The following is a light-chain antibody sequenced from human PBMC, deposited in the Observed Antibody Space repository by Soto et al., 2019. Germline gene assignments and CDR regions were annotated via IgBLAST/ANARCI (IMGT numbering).Light chain of an antibody. Sequence: QSALTQPPSVSGAPGQRVTISCTRSSSNIGAGYDVHWYQQLPGTAPKLLIYGNSNRPSGVPDRFSGSKSGTSASLAITGLQAEDEADYYCQSYDSSLSVWVFGGGTKVTVL. V-gene: IGLV1-40*01. CDR3: QSYDSSLSVWV. CDR1: SSNIGAGYD. CDR2: GNS. J-gene: IGLJ3*02.